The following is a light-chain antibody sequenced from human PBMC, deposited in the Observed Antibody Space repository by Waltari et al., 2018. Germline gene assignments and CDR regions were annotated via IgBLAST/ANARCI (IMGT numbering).Light chain of an antibody. J-gene: IGLJ3*02. V-gene: IGLV2-11*01. Sequence: QSPLTQPRSVSGSPGRSVPISCTGTSSDFGANTFVSWYQHHPDKAPKLIIYDINKRPSGVPDRFSGSKSGNTASLTISGLQAEDEADYYCCSCVGRNIYWVFGGGTKLTVL. CDR1: SSDFGANTF. CDR2: DIN. CDR3: CSCVGRNIYWV.